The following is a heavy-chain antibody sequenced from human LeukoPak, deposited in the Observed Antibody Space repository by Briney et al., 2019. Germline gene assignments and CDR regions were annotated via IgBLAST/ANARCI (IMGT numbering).Heavy chain of an antibody. CDR1: GGTFSSYA. Sequence: GASVKVSCKASGGTFSSYAISWVRQAPGQGLEWMGGIIPTFGTANYAQKFQGRVTITADESTSTAYMELSSLRSEDTAVYYCAIGFPYCGGDCYTLLDYWGQGTLVTVSS. CDR2: IIPTFGTA. V-gene: IGHV1-69*13. D-gene: IGHD2-21*01. J-gene: IGHJ4*02. CDR3: AIGFPYCGGDCYTLLDY.